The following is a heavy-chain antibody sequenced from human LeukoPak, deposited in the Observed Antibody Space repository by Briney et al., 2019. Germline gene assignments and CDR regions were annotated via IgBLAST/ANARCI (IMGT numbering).Heavy chain of an antibody. CDR3: ARDLSLRVVFDS. CDR2: ISSGSGYI. Sequence: GGSLRLSCTTSGFTFRTYSMNWVRQAPGKGLEWVSSISSGSGYIYYADSVKGRFTISRDNAKNSLYLQMNSLRAEDTAVYYCARDLSLRVVFDSWGQGTLATVS. D-gene: IGHD2-21*01. J-gene: IGHJ4*02. V-gene: IGHV3-21*01. CDR1: GFTFRTYS.